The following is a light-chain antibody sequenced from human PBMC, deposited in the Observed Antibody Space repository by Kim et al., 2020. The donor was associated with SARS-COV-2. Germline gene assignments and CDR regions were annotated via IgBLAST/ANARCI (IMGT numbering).Light chain of an antibody. V-gene: IGKV3-11*01. CDR1: QSINNL. Sequence: LSPGERATLSCRASQSINNLLAWYQQKPGQSPRLLIYDSSNRATGIPARFSGSGSGTDFILTISSLEPEDFAVYYCQQRSNWPLTFGGGTKVDIK. CDR3: QQRSNWPLT. CDR2: DSS. J-gene: IGKJ4*01.